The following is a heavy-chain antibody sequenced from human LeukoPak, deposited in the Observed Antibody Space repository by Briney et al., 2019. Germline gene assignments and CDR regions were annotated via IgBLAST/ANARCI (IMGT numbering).Heavy chain of an antibody. V-gene: IGHV3-30-3*01. D-gene: IGHD3-10*01. Sequence: GGSLTLSCAASGFTFSSYAMHWVRQAPGKGLEWVAVISYDGSNKYYADSVKGRFTISRDNSKNTLYLQMNSLRAEDTAVYYCAKSFQGGDYWGQGTLVTVSS. CDR1: GFTFSSYA. CDR3: AKSFQGGDY. J-gene: IGHJ4*02. CDR2: ISYDGSNK.